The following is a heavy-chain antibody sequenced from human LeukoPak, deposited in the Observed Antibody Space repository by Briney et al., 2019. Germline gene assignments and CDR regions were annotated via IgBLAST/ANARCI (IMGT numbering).Heavy chain of an antibody. CDR3: ASNYYDSSGYRFY. D-gene: IGHD3-22*01. CDR1: GFTFSDYT. V-gene: IGHV3-21*01. J-gene: IGHJ4*02. Sequence: GGSLTLSCAASGFTFSDYTMNWVRQAPGKGLEWLSSISRSSGYIYYADSVRGRFTISRDNAKNSLYLQMNSLRAEDTAVYYCASNYYDSSGYRFYWGQGTLVTVSS. CDR2: ISRSSGYI.